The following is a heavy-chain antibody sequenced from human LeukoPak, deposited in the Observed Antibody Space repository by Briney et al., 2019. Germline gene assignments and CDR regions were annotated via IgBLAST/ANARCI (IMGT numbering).Heavy chain of an antibody. D-gene: IGHD2-21*01. V-gene: IGHV4-61*02. Sequence: SETLSLTCTVSGGPISRGSYHWNWIRQPAGKGLEWIGRFYTSGTPNYNPSLKSRVTILVDTSRNQFSLKLSSVTAADTALYYCARGGIPDYWGQGILVTVSS. J-gene: IGHJ4*02. CDR2: FYTSGTP. CDR1: GGPISRGSYH. CDR3: ARGGIPDY.